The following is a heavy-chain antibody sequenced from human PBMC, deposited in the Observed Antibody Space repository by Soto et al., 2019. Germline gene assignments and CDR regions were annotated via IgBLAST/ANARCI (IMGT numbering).Heavy chain of an antibody. CDR2: IYHNGNT. V-gene: IGHV4-30-4*01. CDR1: GDSISSGDYF. Sequence: PSETLSLTCTVSGDSISSGDYFWSWIRQPPGKGLEWMAYIYHNGNTYYKKSLKSQINTSVDTSKNPFQLSRNSVTAADTAVYYCARVRGPRGDWFDPWGQG. CDR3: ARVRGPRGDWFDP. D-gene: IGHD3-3*01. J-gene: IGHJ5*02.